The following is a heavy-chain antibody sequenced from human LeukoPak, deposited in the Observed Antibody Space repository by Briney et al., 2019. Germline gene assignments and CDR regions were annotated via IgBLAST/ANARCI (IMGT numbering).Heavy chain of an antibody. CDR1: GGSFSGYY. D-gene: IGHD6-13*01. V-gene: IGHV4-34*01. CDR2: INHSGST. J-gene: IGHJ4*02. CDR3: ARDVVAAAGTWDY. Sequence: SETLSLTCAVYGGSFSGYYWSWIRQPPGKGLEWIGEINHSGSTNYNPSLKSRVTISVDTSKNQFSLKLSSVTAADTAVYYCARDVVAAAGTWDYWGQGTLVTVSS.